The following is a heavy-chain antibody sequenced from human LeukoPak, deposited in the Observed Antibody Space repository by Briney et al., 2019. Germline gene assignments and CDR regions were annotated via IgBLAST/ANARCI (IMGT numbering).Heavy chain of an antibody. V-gene: IGHV7-4-1*02. J-gene: IGHJ6*02. CDR1: GYTFTSYA. D-gene: IGHD3-10*01. Sequence: GSSVKVSCKASGYTFTSYAMNWVRQAPGQGLEWMGWINTNTGNPTYAQGFTGRFVFSLDTSVSTAYLQISSLKAEDTAVYYCARWPSGNSDYYGMDVWGQGTTVTVSS. CDR3: ARWPSGNSDYYGMDV. CDR2: INTNTGNP.